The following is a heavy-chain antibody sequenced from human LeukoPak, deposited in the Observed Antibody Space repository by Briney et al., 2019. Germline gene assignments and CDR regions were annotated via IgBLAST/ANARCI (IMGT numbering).Heavy chain of an antibody. J-gene: IGHJ6*03. CDR2: IYYSGST. D-gene: IGHD2-21*01. V-gene: IGHV4-59*08. CDR1: GGSISSYY. CDR3: AGIPPSEYYYMDV. Sequence: SETLSLTRTVSGGSISSYYWSWIRQPPGKGLEWIGYIYYSGSTNYNPSLKSRVTISVDTSKNQFSLKLSSVTAADTAVYYCAGIPPSEYYYMDVWGKGTTVTVSS.